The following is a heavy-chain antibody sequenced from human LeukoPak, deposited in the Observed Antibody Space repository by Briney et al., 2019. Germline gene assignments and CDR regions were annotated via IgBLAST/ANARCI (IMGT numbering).Heavy chain of an antibody. J-gene: IGHJ4*01. Sequence: GGSLRLSCDASGFTFSAYAMHWVRQAPGKGLEWVAFIGHFAGDIFYADSVKGRFNISRDDAKDSVYLQMNSLRVDDTAVYFCARDPYTGSMFDYWGHGTLVTVSS. D-gene: IGHD1-1*01. CDR1: GFTFSAYA. CDR2: IGHFAGDI. V-gene: IGHV3-21*01. CDR3: ARDPYTGSMFDY.